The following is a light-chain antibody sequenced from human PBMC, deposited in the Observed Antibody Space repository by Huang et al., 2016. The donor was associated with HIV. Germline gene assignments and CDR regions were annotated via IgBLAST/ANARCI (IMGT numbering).Light chain of an antibody. J-gene: IGKJ1*01. CDR2: TAS. Sequence: AIQMTQSPASLSASVGDRVTITCRASQDIGNDLGLYQQRLGKAPKLLVSTASHLQSGVPSRFTGSGSGTHVTLTISGLQPEDFATYYCLQDYTYPWTFGQGTKVEI. CDR3: LQDYTYPWT. V-gene: IGKV1-6*01. CDR1: QDIGND.